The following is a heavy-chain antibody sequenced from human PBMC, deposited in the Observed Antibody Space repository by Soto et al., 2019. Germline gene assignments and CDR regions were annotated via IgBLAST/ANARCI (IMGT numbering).Heavy chain of an antibody. D-gene: IGHD5-12*01. CDR1: GYTFTSYG. V-gene: IGHV1-18*01. Sequence: QVQLVQSGAEVKKPGASVKVSCKASGYTFTSYGISWVRQAPGQGPEWMGWIRDYNGNTNYAQKLQGRVSVTTDKSPSTTYMGMRSMRSDDTAVYYCARGGWLRLDYRGQGTLGNVSS. CDR2: IRDYNGNT. J-gene: IGHJ4*02. CDR3: ARGGWLRLDY.